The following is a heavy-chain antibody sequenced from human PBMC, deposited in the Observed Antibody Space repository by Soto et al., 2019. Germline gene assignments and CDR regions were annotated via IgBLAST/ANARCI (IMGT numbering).Heavy chain of an antibody. J-gene: IGHJ6*03. CDR2: LSSSSSYI. D-gene: IGHD4-17*01. V-gene: IGHV3-21*01. Sequence: EVQLVESGGGLVKPGGSLRLSCAASGFTFSSYNMNWVRQAPGKGLEWVSSLSSSSSYIYYADSLKGRFTISRDNAKNSLYLQMNSLRAEDTAVYYCAGGGIMYGDYRSMDVWGKGTTVTVSS. CDR3: AGGGIMYGDYRSMDV. CDR1: GFTFSSYN.